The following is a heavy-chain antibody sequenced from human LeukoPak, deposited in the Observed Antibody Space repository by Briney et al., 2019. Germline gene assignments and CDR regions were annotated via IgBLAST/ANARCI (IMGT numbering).Heavy chain of an antibody. D-gene: IGHD4-17*01. CDR1: GFTFSSYA. CDR2: ISYDGSNK. V-gene: IGHV3-30-3*01. Sequence: PGRSLRLSCAASGFTFSSYAMHWVRQAPGKGLEWVAVISYDGSNKYYADSVKGRFTISRDNSKNTLYLQMNSLRAEDTAVYYCARGRLLWTTEGGGAFGIWGQGTMVTVSS. CDR3: ARGRLLWTTEGGGAFGI. J-gene: IGHJ3*02.